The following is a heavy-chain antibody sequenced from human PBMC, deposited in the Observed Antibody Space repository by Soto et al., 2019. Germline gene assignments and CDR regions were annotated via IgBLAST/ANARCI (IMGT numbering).Heavy chain of an antibody. CDR2: IFGSGGGI. D-gene: IGHD4-17*01. J-gene: IGHJ4*02. Sequence: EVQLLESGGGLVQPGGSLRLSCTASGFTFSKLAMTWVRQAPGKGLECVSGIFGSGGGIEYADSVKGRFTISRDNSKNTLYLQMTNLRADDTAVYYCAKDAVYGDGLCLMDHWCQGTQVTVSS. CDR1: GFTFSKLA. CDR3: AKDAVYGDGLCLMDH. V-gene: IGHV3-23*01.